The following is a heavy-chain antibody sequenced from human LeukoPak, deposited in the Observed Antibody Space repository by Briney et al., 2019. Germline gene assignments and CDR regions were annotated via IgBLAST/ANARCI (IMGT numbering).Heavy chain of an antibody. J-gene: IGHJ6*02. CDR2: VYYSGST. CDR1: GGSINNYY. V-gene: IGHV4-59*12. Sequence: SETLSLTCTVSGGSINNYYWSWIRQPPGKGLEWIGYVYYSGSTNYNPSLKSRVSISVDTSKNQFSLKLSSVTAADTAVYYCARETYDSSGYYYFDYYYGMDVWGQGTTVTVSS. CDR3: ARETYDSSGYYYFDYYYGMDV. D-gene: IGHD3-22*01.